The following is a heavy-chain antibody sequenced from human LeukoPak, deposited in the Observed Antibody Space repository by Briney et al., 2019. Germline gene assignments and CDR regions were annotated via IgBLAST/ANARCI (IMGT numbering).Heavy chain of an antibody. V-gene: IGHV4-59*01. D-gene: IGHD3-10*01. CDR2: IYYSGST. CDR3: ARGTMVRGVGYYYYYYMDV. Sequence: SETLSLTCTVSGGSISSYYWSWIRQPPGKGLEWIGYIYYSGSTNYNPSLKSRVTISVDTSKNQFSLKLSSVTAADTAVYYCARGTMVRGVGYYYYYYMDVWGKGTTVTISS. J-gene: IGHJ6*03. CDR1: GGSISSYY.